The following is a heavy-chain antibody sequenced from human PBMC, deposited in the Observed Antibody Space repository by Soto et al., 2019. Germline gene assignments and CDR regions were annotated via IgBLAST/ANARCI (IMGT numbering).Heavy chain of an antibody. D-gene: IGHD3-16*01. V-gene: IGHV3-53*02. CDR1: GFTVSNNF. J-gene: IGHJ4*02. Sequence: VQLVESGGGLIQAGGSLRLSCAVSGFTVSNNFMMWVRQAPGKGLEWVSLIYSGGSISYADSVKGRFTISRDGSMNMLYLQMISLTAEDTAVYYCARDGNGQWGSPHWGQGTLVTVSS. CDR3: ARDGNGQWGSPH. CDR2: IYSGGSI.